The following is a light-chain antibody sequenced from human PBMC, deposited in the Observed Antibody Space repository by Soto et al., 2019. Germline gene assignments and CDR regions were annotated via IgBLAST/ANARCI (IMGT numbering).Light chain of an antibody. V-gene: IGLV1-44*01. CDR2: SNN. CDR1: SSNIGSNT. CDR3: AAWDDSLKGVV. Sequence: QSVLTQPPSASGTPGQRVTISCSGSSSNIGSNTVNWYQQLPVTAPKLLLYSNNQRPSGVPDRFSGSKSGTSASLAISGLQSEDEADYYCAAWDDSLKGVVFGGGTKLTVL. J-gene: IGLJ2*01.